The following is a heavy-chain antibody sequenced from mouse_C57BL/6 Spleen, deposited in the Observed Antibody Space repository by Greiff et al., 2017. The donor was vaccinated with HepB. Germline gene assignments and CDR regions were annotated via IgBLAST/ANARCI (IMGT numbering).Heavy chain of an antibody. D-gene: IGHD3-2*02. V-gene: IGHV1-85*01. CDR3: ASGQLRVNFAVDY. CDR1: GYTFTSYD. CDR2: IYPGDGST. J-gene: IGHJ4*01. Sequence: VKLVESGPELVKPGASVKLSCKASGYTFTSYDINWVKQRPGQGLEWIGWIYPGDGSTKYNEKFKGKATLTVDTSSSTAYMELHSLTSEDSAVYFCASGQLRVNFAVDYWGQGTSVTVSS.